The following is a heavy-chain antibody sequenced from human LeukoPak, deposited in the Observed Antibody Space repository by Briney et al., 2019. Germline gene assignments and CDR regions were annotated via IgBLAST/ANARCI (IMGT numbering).Heavy chain of an antibody. CDR2: IYYSGST. J-gene: IGHJ5*02. V-gene: IGHV4-39*01. D-gene: IGHD3-9*01. CDR3: ARHSRDILTGYYIGNWFDP. CDR1: GGSISSSSYY. Sequence: SETLSLTCTVSGGSISSSSYYWGWIRQPPGKGLEWIGSIYYSGSTYYNPSLKSRVTISVDTSKNQFSLKLSSVTAADTAGYYCARHSRDILTGYYIGNWFDPWGQGTLVTVSS.